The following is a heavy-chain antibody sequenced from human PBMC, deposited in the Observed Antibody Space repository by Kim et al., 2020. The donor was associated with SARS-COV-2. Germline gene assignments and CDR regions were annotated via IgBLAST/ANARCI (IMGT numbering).Heavy chain of an antibody. J-gene: IGHJ4*02. CDR1: GFTFSSYA. CDR3: AKGTVAGTGAWDY. V-gene: IGHV3-23*01. D-gene: IGHD6-19*01. CDR2: ISGSGGST. Sequence: GGSLRLSCAASGFTFSSYAMSWVRQAPGKGLEWVSAISGSGGSTYYADSAKGGFTISMDNSKNTLYLKMNSLRAEDTAVYYCAKGTVAGTGAWDYWGQGTLVTVSS.